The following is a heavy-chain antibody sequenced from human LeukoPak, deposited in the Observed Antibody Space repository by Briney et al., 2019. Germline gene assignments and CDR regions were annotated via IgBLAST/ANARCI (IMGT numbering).Heavy chain of an antibody. V-gene: IGHV1-69*01. CDR1: GGTFSSYA. Sequence: SVKVSCKASGGTFSSYAISWVRQAPGQGLEWMGGIIPIFGTANYAQKFQGRVTITADEPTSTAYMELSSLRSEDAAVYYCAREVRPSRDGYKSNLGDWGQGTLVTVSS. CDR2: IIPIFGTA. CDR3: AREVRPSRDGYKSNLGD. D-gene: IGHD5-24*01. J-gene: IGHJ4*02.